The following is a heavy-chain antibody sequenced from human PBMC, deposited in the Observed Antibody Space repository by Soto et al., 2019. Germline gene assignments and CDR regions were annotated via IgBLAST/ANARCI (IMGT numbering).Heavy chain of an antibody. Sequence: PAETLSLTCTVSGGSISSGGYYWSWIRQHPGKGLEWIGYIYYSGSTYYNPSLKSRVTISVDTSKNQFSLKLSSVTAADTAVYYCARDLFSRVVAGTSFDPWGQATLVTVYS. J-gene: IGHJ5*02. CDR2: IYYSGST. V-gene: IGHV4-31*03. CDR1: GGSISSGGYY. CDR3: ARDLFSRVVAGTSFDP. D-gene: IGHD6-19*01.